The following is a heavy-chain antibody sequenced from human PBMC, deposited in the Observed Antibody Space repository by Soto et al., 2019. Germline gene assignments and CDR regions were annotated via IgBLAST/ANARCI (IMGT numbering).Heavy chain of an antibody. CDR2: ISSSSSTI. D-gene: IGHD6-13*01. Sequence: GGSLRLSCAASGFTFSTYIMNWVRQAPGKGLEWVSYISSSSSTIFYTDSVKGRFTVSRDNAKNSLYLQMNSLRAEDTAVYYCARRGPGTYFDYWGQGT. CDR3: ARRGPGTYFDY. V-gene: IGHV3-48*01. J-gene: IGHJ4*02. CDR1: GFTFSTYI.